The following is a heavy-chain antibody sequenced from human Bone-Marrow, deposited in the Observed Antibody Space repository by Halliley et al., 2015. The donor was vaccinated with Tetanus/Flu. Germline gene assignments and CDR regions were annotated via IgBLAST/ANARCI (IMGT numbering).Heavy chain of an antibody. CDR2: IRSKAKSYAT. J-gene: IGHJ4*02. CDR1: GFTFSGSA. V-gene: IGHV3-73*01. D-gene: IGHD6-19*01. Sequence: SLRLSCAASGFTFSGSAMHWVRQASGKGLEWVGRIRSKAKSYATAYAASVKVRFTISRDDSKNMTYLQMNSLRTEDTAVYYCTVAVAGVDYRGQGTLVTVSS. CDR3: TVAVAGVDY.